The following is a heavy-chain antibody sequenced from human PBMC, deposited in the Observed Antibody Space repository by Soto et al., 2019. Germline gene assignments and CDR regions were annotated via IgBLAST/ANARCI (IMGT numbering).Heavy chain of an antibody. D-gene: IGHD3-10*01. V-gene: IGHV1-69*13. Sequence: SVKVSCKASGGTFRSYAISWVRQAPGQGLEWMGGIIPIFGTANYAQKFQGRVTITGDESTSTAYMELSRLRSDDTAVYYCARGGRIKSGYFYGSGSSIYYFDYWGQGTLVTVSS. CDR1: GGTFRSYA. J-gene: IGHJ4*02. CDR2: IIPIFGTA. CDR3: ARGGRIKSGYFYGSGSSIYYFDY.